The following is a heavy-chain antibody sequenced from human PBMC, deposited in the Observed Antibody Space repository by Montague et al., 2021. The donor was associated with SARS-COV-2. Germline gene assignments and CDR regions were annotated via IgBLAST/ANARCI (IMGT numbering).Heavy chain of an antibody. D-gene: IGHD2-2*02. V-gene: IGHV4-34*01. J-gene: IGHJ6*03. Sequence: SETLSLTCAVSGGSFSGYFWSWIRQPPGKGLEWIGEINHTGSTKHNPPLKSRVTISVDTSKSQFSLKVTSMTAADTAIYYCARLGDGVVPAPILGVGPFYSYYYMDVWGKGTTVTVSS. CDR3: ARLGDGVVPAPILGVGPFYSYYYMDV. CDR1: GGSFSGYF. CDR2: INHTGST.